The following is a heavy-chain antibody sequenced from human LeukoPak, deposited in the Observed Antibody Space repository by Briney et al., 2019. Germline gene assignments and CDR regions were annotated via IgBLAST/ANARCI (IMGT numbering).Heavy chain of an antibody. J-gene: IGHJ4*02. Sequence: PSETLSLTCTVSGGPIKTGGYYWSWIRQHPGKGLEWIGYTYYSGSTYYNPSLESRVTISVDTSKNQFSLNLSSATAADTAVYYCARHRAMATVGDYFDSWGQGTLVTVSS. V-gene: IGHV4-31*03. D-gene: IGHD5-24*01. CDR3: ARHRAMATVGDYFDS. CDR1: GGPIKTGGYY. CDR2: TYYSGST.